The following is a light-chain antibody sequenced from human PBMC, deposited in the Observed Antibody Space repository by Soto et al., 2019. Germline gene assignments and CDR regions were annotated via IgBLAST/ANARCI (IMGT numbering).Light chain of an antibody. V-gene: IGLV1-40*01. CDR1: SSNIGAGYD. CDR3: PSYDSSLSGYV. CDR2: GNS. J-gene: IGLJ1*01. Sequence: QSVLTQPPSVSGAPGQRVTISCTGSSSNIGAGYDVHWYQQLPGTAPKLLIYGNSNRPSGVPDRFSGSKSGTSASLAITGLQAEYEAYYYCPSYDSSLSGYVFGTGTKLTV.